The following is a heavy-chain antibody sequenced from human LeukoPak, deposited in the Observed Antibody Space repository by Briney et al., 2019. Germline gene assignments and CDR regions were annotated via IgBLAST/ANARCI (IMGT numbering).Heavy chain of an antibody. Sequence: PGGSLRLSCAASGFTFSNYWMHWVRQAPGKGLVWVSAISGSGGSTYYADSVKGRFTISRDNSKNTLYLQMNSLRAEDTAVYYCAKVVVRGVKLTQEVAQATDVWGKGTTVTISS. CDR1: GFTFSNYW. D-gene: IGHD3-10*01. CDR3: AKVVVRGVKLTQEVAQATDV. J-gene: IGHJ6*04. V-gene: IGHV3-23*01. CDR2: ISGSGGST.